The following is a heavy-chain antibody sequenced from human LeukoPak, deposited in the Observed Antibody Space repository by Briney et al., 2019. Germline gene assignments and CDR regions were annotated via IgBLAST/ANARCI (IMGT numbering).Heavy chain of an antibody. Sequence: ASVKVSCKASGYTFTGYYMHWVRQAPGQGLEWMGWINPNSGGTNYAQKFQGRVTMTRDTSISTAYMELSSLRSEDTAVYYCARGYLRDVVAPAFPMDVWGKGTTVTVSS. CDR2: INPNSGGT. J-gene: IGHJ6*04. CDR3: ARGYLRDVVAPAFPMDV. D-gene: IGHD2-2*01. CDR1: GYTFTGYY. V-gene: IGHV1-2*02.